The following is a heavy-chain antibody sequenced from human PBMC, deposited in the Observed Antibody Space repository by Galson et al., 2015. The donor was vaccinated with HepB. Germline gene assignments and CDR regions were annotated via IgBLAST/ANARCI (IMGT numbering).Heavy chain of an antibody. CDR3: AKDRWRELSPLDY. CDR2: ISGSGDRT. D-gene: IGHD3-16*02. V-gene: IGHV3-23*01. J-gene: IGHJ4*02. CDR1: GFTFSYYA. Sequence: LRLSCAASGFTFSYYAMSWVRQAPGKGLEWVSAISGSGDRTDYADSVKGRFTTSRDNSKNTLYLQMNSLRAEDTAVYFCAKDRWRELSPLDYWGQGTLVIVSS.